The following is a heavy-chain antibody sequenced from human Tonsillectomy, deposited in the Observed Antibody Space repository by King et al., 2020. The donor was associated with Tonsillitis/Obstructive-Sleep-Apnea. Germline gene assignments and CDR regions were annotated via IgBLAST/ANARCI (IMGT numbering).Heavy chain of an antibody. V-gene: IGHV4-59*01. J-gene: IGHJ4*02. D-gene: IGHD3-3*01. CDR1: GGSITNYY. Sequence: VQLQESGPGLVKPSETLSLTCSVSGGSITNYYWNWSRQPPGKGLEWIGYIDYSGSTKYNPSLNSRVTISVDTSRNQFSLQLTSVTAADTAVYYCARADTEWSVPYPFDYWGRGALVTVSS. CDR3: ARADTEWSVPYPFDY. CDR2: IDYSGST.